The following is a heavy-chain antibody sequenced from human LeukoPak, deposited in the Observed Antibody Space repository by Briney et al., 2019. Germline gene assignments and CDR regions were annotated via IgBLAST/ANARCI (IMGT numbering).Heavy chain of an antibody. CDR2: IYPGDSDT. V-gene: IGHV5-51*01. CDR3: ARHEKSRVESNFDY. CDR1: GYSFNTHW. D-gene: IGHD1-1*01. J-gene: IGHJ4*02. Sequence: GESPKIPCEASGYSFNTHWIGWVRQMPGKGLEWMGIIYPGDSDTRYSPSFQGQVTISADRSIRTAYLQWTSLKASDTAVYFCARHEKSRVESNFDYWGQGTLVTVSS.